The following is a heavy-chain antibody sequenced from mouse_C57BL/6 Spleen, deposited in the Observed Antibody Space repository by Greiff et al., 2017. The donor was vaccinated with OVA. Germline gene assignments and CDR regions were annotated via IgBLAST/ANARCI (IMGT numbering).Heavy chain of an antibody. CDR1: GYTFTSYG. D-gene: IGHD1-1*01. CDR2: IYPRSGNT. CDR3: ASISSAVSTMDY. V-gene: IGHV1-81*01. J-gene: IGHJ4*01. Sequence: VQLQQSGAELARPGASVKLSCKASGYTFTSYGISWVKQRTGQGLEWIGEIYPRSGNTSYNEKFKGKATLTADKASSTAYMELRSLTSEDSAVYFCASISSAVSTMDYWGQGTSVTVSS.